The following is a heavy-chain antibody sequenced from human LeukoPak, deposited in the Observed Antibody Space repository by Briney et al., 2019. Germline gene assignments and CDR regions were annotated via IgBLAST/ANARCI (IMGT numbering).Heavy chain of an antibody. CDR2: IYYSGST. J-gene: IGHJ4*02. V-gene: IGHV4-39*01. CDR1: GGSISSSSYY. D-gene: IGHD5-12*01. CDR3: ARQNSNIGYDPYFDY. Sequence: SETLSLTCTVSGGSISSSSYYWGWIRQPPGKGLEWIGSIYYSGSTYYNPSLKSRVTISVDTSKNQFSLKLSSVTAADTAVYYCARQNSNIGYDPYFDYWGQGTLVTVSS.